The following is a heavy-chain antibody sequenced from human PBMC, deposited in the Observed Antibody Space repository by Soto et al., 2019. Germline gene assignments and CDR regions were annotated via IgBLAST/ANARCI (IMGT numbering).Heavy chain of an antibody. V-gene: IGHV3-7*01. CDR1: GFTFSTYW. CDR3: ARDRGRGVACFGTGSSSYVDP. J-gene: IGHJ5*02. D-gene: IGHD3-10*01. CDR2: IKEDGSAK. Sequence: EVQLVESGGGLVQPGGSLRLSCAASGFTFSTYWMSWVRQAPGKGLEWVANIKEDGSAKSYVDSVKGRFTISRANAKNSLYLQMNSLSAEDTAVYHCARDRGRGVACFGTGSSSYVDPGGQGTLVTVSS.